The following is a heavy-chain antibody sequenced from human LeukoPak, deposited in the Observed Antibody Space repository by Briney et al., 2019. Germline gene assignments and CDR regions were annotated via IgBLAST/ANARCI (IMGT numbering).Heavy chain of an antibody. CDR3: ARDRNDILTGYFDY. D-gene: IGHD3-9*01. Sequence: GRSLRLSCAASGFTFSSYAMHWVRQAPGKGLEWVAVISYDGSNKYYADFVKGRFTISRDSSKNTLYLQMNSLRAEDTAVYYCARDRNDILTGYFDYWGQGTLVTVSS. V-gene: IGHV3-30*04. J-gene: IGHJ4*02. CDR2: ISYDGSNK. CDR1: GFTFSSYA.